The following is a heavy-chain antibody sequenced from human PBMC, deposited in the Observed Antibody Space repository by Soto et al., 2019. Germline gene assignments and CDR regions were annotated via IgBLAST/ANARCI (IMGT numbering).Heavy chain of an antibody. D-gene: IGHD3-22*01. CDR3: ARGDATKIVVTTYYAMDV. J-gene: IGHJ6*02. CDR1: GGSLSNYG. CDR2: IIPVFGTP. V-gene: IGHV1-69*12. Sequence: QVQLVQSGAEVKKPGSSVKVSCKASGGSLSNYGISWVRQAPGQGLEWMGAIIPVFGTPNYAQKIQDRVTITAHESTTTVYMEVRSLTSEDTAVYYCARGDATKIVVTTYYAMDVWGQGTKVTVSS.